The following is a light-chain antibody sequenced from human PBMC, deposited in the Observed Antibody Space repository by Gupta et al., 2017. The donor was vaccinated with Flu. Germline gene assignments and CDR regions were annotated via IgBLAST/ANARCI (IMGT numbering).Light chain of an antibody. V-gene: IGKV3-20*01. CDR3: QQYENSPST. CDR1: QSVSTSY. J-gene: IGKJ1*01. Sequence: EIVLTQSPGTLSLSPGDRATLSCRASQSVSTSYLAWYQQKPGQAPRLLIHGTSIRATGIPDRFSGSGFGTDFTLTISRLEPEDFALYYCQQYENSPSTFGQGSKVEIK. CDR2: GTS.